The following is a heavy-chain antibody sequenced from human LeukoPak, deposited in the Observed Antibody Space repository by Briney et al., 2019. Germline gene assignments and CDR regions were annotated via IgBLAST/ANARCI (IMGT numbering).Heavy chain of an antibody. CDR2: IYYSGST. CDR1: GYSITSGYY. V-gene: IGHV4-38-2*01. Sequence: SETLSLTCAVSGYSITSGYYWGWIRQPPGKGLEWIGSIYYSGSTYYNPSLESRVTISVDTSKNQFSLKLSSVTAADTAVYYCARHSKGWFDPWGQGTLVIVSS. CDR3: ARHSKGWFDP. D-gene: IGHD2-21*01. J-gene: IGHJ5*02.